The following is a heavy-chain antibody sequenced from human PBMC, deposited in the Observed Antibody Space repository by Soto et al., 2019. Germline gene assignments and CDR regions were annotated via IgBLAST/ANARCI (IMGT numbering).Heavy chain of an antibody. CDR2: IYYSGST. Sequence: SETLSLTCTVSGGSISSSSYYWGWIRQPPGKGLEWIGSIYYSGSTYYNPSLKSRVTISVDTSKNQFSLKLSSVTAADTAVYYCARNGVGATTTANYYYYGMDVWGQGTTVT. CDR1: GGSISSSSYY. J-gene: IGHJ6*02. V-gene: IGHV4-39*01. CDR3: ARNGVGATTTANYYYYGMDV. D-gene: IGHD1-26*01.